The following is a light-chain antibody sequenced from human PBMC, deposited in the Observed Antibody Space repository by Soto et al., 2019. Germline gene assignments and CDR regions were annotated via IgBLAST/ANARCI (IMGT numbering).Light chain of an antibody. CDR2: DVS. J-gene: IGLJ1*01. CDR3: SSYRSSSTLYV. Sequence: QSALTQPASVSGSPGQSITISCTGTSSDVGGYNYVSWYQQLPGKAPKLMIYDVSDRPSGVSNRFSASKSGNTASLTISGLQAADEADYYCSSYRSSSTLYVFGTGTKLTVL. CDR1: SSDVGGYNY. V-gene: IGLV2-14*03.